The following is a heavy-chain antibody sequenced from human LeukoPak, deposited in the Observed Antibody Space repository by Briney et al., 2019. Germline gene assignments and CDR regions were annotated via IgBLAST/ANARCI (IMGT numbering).Heavy chain of an antibody. CDR1: GGSTSSYY. CDR2: IYYSGST. V-gene: IGHV4-59*01. D-gene: IGHD3-10*01. Sequence: SSETLSLTCTVSGGSTSSYYWSWIRQPPGKGLEWIGYIYYSGSTNYNPSLKSRVTISVDTSKNQFSLKLSSVTAADTAVYYCAREVRGVIRWNWFDPWGQGTLVTVSS. J-gene: IGHJ5*02. CDR3: AREVRGVIRWNWFDP.